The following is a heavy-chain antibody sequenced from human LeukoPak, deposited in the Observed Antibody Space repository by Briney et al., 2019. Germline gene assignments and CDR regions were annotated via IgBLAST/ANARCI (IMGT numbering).Heavy chain of an antibody. CDR1: GFTFSDYY. Sequence: GGSLRLSCAASGFTFSDYYMIWIRQAPGKGLEGVSYIRRRSSYTNSAHSVKGRFTISRDNAKNSLYLQMTSLRAEDPAVYSCARAEGYCSGGSCYSNYWGQGTLVTVSS. CDR3: ARAEGYCSGGSCYSNY. CDR2: IRRRSSYT. V-gene: IGHV3-11*06. D-gene: IGHD2-15*01. J-gene: IGHJ4*02.